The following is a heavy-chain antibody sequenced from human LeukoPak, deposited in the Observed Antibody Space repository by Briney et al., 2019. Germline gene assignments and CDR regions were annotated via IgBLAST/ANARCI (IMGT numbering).Heavy chain of an antibody. J-gene: IGHJ4*02. D-gene: IGHD3-10*01. V-gene: IGHV3-21*06. CDR3: AVQVRGVIKPPDY. CDR1: GFTFNTYS. CDR2: IDSSGGYM. Sequence: GGSLRLSCEASGFTFNTYSMNWARQAPGKGLEWVSSIDSSGGYMFYADSVKGRFIISRDNAKDSLYLQMNSLRVEDTAVYYCAVQVRGVIKPPDYWGQGTLVTVSS.